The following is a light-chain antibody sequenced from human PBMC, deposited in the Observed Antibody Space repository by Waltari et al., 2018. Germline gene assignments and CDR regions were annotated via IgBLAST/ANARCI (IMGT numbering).Light chain of an antibody. CDR2: VTS. J-gene: IGKJ2*01. Sequence: ETIMTQSPAILSVSPGETATLSCRASKSVGNNVAWFQQTPGQAPRLLIYVTSSRSTNIPGRFFGAGAGTDFTLTISGLQSEDFGVYYCQQYNEWPYTFGQGTKVDLK. V-gene: IGKV3D-15*01. CDR1: KSVGNN. CDR3: QQYNEWPYT.